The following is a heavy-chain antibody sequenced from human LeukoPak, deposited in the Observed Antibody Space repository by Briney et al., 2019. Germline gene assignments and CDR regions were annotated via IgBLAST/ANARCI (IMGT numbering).Heavy chain of an antibody. D-gene: IGHD1-7*01. CDR2: ISTSGNTR. CDR1: GFTFSSYE. Sequence: GGSLRLSCAASGFTFSSYEMNWVRQAPGKGLEWVSYISTSGNTRYYADSVKGRFTISRDNAKNSLYLQMNSLRVEDTAVYYCARELSGTTSYYFNYWGQGTLVTVSS. J-gene: IGHJ4*02. V-gene: IGHV3-48*03. CDR3: ARELSGTTSYYFNY.